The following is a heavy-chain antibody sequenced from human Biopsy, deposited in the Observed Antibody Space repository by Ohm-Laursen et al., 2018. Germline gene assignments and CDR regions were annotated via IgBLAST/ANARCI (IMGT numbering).Heavy chain of an antibody. J-gene: IGHJ4*02. D-gene: IGHD3-22*01. CDR3: ARDSSGHYDSSGSDY. CDR2: IWQDGSER. V-gene: IGHV3-7*01. Sequence: SLRLSCTASGFTFSGYWMSWVRQAPGKGLEWVANIWQDGSERYYVDSVKGRFTISRDNTKNSLYLEMNSLRAEDTAVYYCARDSSGHYDSSGSDYWGQGTLVTVSS. CDR1: GFTFSGYW.